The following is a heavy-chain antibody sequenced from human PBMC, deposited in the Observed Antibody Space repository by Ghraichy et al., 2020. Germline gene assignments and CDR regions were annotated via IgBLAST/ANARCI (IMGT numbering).Heavy chain of an antibody. J-gene: IGHJ6*02. D-gene: IGHD3-10*01. V-gene: IGHV1-69*05. CDR3: ARGTTMVRGVIGSVSTNYYYYYGMDV. Sequence: SVKVSCKASGGTFSSYAISWVRQAPGQGLEWMGGIIPIFGTANYAQKFQGRVTITTDESTSTAYMELSSLRSEDTAVYYCARGTTMVRGVIGSVSTNYYYYYGMDVWGQGTTVTVSS. CDR1: GGTFSSYA. CDR2: IIPIFGTA.